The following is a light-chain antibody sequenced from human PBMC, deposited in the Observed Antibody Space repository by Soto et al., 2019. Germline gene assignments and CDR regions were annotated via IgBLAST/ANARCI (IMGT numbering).Light chain of an antibody. Sequence: EIVLTQSPATLSLSPGERATLSRRASQGVSSYLAWYQQKPGQAPRLLIYDASNRATGIPARFSGSGSGTDFTLTISSLEPEDFAVYYCQQRSNRPPITFGQGTRLEIK. J-gene: IGKJ5*01. CDR2: DAS. CDR1: QGVSSY. V-gene: IGKV3-11*01. CDR3: QQRSNRPPIT.